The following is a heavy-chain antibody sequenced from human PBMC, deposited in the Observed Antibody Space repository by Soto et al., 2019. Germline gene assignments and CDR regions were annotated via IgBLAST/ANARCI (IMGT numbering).Heavy chain of an antibody. CDR1: GGSISSSSYY. CDR2: IYYSGST. CDR3: ARHLNYGDSPYYYYYLDV. V-gene: IGHV4-39*01. D-gene: IGHD4-17*01. Sequence: QLQLQESGPGLVKPSETLSLTCTVSGGSISSSSYYWGWIRQPPGKGLEWIGSIYYSGSTYYNPSLKSRVSISASTSKNQFALKLSSVPAADAAVYYWARHLNYGDSPYYYYYLDVWGKGTTVTVSS. J-gene: IGHJ6*03.